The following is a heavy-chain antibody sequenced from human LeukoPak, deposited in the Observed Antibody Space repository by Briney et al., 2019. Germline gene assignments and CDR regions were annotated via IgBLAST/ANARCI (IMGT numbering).Heavy chain of an antibody. D-gene: IGHD1-26*01. J-gene: IGHJ4*02. CDR1: GFTFNSFW. CDR3: ARGTSGGYFDY. V-gene: IGHV3-74*01. CDR2: INSDGFST. Sequence: PGGSLRLSCAAAGFTFNSFWIHWVRPVPGKGLVWVSRINSDGFSTSYADSVKGRFTISRDNAKNTLYLQMNSLRAEDTAVYYCARGTSGGYFDYWGQGTLVTVSS.